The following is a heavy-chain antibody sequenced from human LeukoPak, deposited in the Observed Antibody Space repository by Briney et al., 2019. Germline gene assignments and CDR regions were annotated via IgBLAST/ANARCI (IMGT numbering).Heavy chain of an antibody. CDR1: GFTFSSYG. CDR3: AKDVLTMVRGVILTNDY. D-gene: IGHD3-10*01. J-gene: IGHJ4*02. CDR2: IRYDGSNR. V-gene: IGHV3-30*02. Sequence: GGSLRLSCAASGFTFSSYGMHWVRQAPGKGLEWVAFIRYDGSNRHYADSVKGRFTISRDNSKNTLYLQMSSLRAEDTAVYYCAKDVLTMVRGVILTNDYWGQGTLVTVSS.